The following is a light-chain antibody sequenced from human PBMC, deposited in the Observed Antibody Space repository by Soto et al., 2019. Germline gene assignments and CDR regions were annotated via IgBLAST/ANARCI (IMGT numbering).Light chain of an antibody. CDR1: QSVGSW. CDR2: KAS. J-gene: IGKJ2*02. V-gene: IGKV1-5*03. Sequence: DIQMTQSPSTLSASVGDRATLTCRASQSVGSWLDWYQQKPGKAPKYLIYKASILESGVPSRFSGSGSGTESTLTISSLQPDDFATYYCQQYDAYPWTFGQGTKLDFK. CDR3: QQYDAYPWT.